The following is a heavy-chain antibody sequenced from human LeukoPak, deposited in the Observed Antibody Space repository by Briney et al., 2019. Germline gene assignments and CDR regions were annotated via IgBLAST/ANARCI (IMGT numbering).Heavy chain of an antibody. J-gene: IGHJ4*02. CDR1: GFTFTSSA. CDR2: IVVGSGNT. V-gene: IGHV1-58*02. CDR3: AADPNYDILTGYPYYFDY. D-gene: IGHD3-9*01. Sequence: GASVKVSCKASGFTFTSSAMQWVRQARGQRLEWIGWIVVGSGNTNYAQKFQERVTITRDMSTSTAYMELSSLRSENTAVYYCAADPNYDILTGYPYYFDYWGQGTLVTVSS.